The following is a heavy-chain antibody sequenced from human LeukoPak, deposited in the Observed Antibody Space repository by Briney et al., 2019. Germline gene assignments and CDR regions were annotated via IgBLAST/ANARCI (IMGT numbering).Heavy chain of an antibody. Sequence: ASVKVSCKASGYTFTGYYMHWVRQAPGQGLEWMGWINPNSGGTNYAQKFQGRVTMTRDTSISTAYMELSRLRSDDTAVYYCARSGRFLEWLLSYYYYGMDVWGQGTTVTVSS. D-gene: IGHD3-3*01. CDR2: INPNSGGT. J-gene: IGHJ6*02. V-gene: IGHV1-2*02. CDR3: ARSGRFLEWLLSYYYYGMDV. CDR1: GYTFTGYY.